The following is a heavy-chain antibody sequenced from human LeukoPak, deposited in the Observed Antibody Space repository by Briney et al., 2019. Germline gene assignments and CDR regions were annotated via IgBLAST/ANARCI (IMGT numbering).Heavy chain of an antibody. CDR3: ARDRRSPHTDATVTLRS. CDR2: IWYDGSNK. CDR1: GFTFSSYG. D-gene: IGHD4-11*01. J-gene: IGHJ4*02. V-gene: IGHV3-33*01. Sequence: GRSLRLSCAASGFTFSSYGMHWVRQAPGKGLEWVAVIWYDGSNKYYADSMKGRFTISRDNSKNTLYLQMNSLRAEDTAVYYCARDRRSPHTDATVTLRSWGQGTLVTVSS.